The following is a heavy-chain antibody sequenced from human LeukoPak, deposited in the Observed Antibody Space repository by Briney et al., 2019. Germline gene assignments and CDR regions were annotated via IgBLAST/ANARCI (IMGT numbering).Heavy chain of an antibody. CDR1: GGSFSGYY. Sequence: PSETLSLTCAVYGGSFSGYYWSWIRQPPGKGLEWIGEINHSGSTNYNPSLKSRVTISVDTSKNQFSLKLSSVTAADTAVYYCARGLHYDYVWGSYCSYYFDYWGQGTLVTVSS. CDR3: ARGLHYDYVWGSYCSYYFDY. CDR2: INHSGST. V-gene: IGHV4-34*01. J-gene: IGHJ4*02. D-gene: IGHD3-16*02.